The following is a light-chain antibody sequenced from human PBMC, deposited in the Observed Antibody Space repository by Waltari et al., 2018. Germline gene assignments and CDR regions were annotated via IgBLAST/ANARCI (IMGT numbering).Light chain of an antibody. CDR1: QSVLYSSNNKTY. CDR2: WAS. J-gene: IGKJ1*01. CDR3: QQYYTTPWT. Sequence: DIVMTQSPDSLAVSLGERATINCESSQSVLYSSNNKTYLAWYQQKPGQPPKLLIYWASTRASGVPDRFSGSGSGTDFTLSISSLQAEDVAFYYCQQYYTTPWTFGQGTKVEIK. V-gene: IGKV4-1*01.